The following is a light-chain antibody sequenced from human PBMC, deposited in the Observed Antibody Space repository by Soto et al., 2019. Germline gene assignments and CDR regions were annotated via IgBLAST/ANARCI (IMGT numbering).Light chain of an antibody. CDR2: SND. CDR3: AAWDDSLNGSYV. J-gene: IGLJ1*01. CDR1: SSNIGSNT. V-gene: IGLV1-44*01. Sequence: QSVLTQPPSASETPGQRVTISCSGSSSNIGSNTVNWYQQLPGTAPKLLIYSNDQRPSGVPDRFSGSKSGTSAPLAIIGLQSEDEADYYCAAWDDSLNGSYVFGTGTKVTVL.